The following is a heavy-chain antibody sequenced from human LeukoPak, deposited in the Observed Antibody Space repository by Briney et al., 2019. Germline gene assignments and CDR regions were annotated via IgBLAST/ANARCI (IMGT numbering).Heavy chain of an antibody. J-gene: IGHJ3*02. CDR3: AREAIRAAFDI. CDR1: GFTFSNYW. Sequence: GGSLRLSCEGSGFTFSNYWMGWVRQAPGKGLQWVANIKTDGSEKYYVDSVKGRFTISRDNAKNSLYLQMNSLRAEDTAVYYCAREAIRAAFDIWGQGTMVTVSS. CDR2: IKTDGSEK. V-gene: IGHV3-7*01.